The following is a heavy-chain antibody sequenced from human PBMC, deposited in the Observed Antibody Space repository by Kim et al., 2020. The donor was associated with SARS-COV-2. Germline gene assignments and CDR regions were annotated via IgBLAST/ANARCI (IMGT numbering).Heavy chain of an antibody. CDR1: GFTVSSNY. V-gene: IGHV3-66*01. CDR2: IYIGGST. D-gene: IGHD2-21*02. J-gene: IGHJ3*02. Sequence: GGSLRLSCAASGFTVSSNYMSWVRQAPGKGLEWVSVIYIGGSTYYADSVKGRLTISRDNSKNTLYLKMNSLRAEDTAVYYCARATAYCGGDCPLGDAFDIWGQGTMVTVSS. CDR3: ARATAYCGGDCPLGDAFDI.